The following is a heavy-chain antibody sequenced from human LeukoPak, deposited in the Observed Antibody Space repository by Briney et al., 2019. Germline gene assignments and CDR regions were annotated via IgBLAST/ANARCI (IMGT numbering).Heavy chain of an antibody. CDR2: IIPIFGTA. CDR3: ARDRPTIRFPYFDY. Sequence: GASVKASCKASGGTFSSYAISWVRQAPGQGLEWMGRIIPIFGTANYAQKFQGRVTITADKSTSTAYMELSSLRSEDTAVYYCARDRPTIRFPYFDYWGQGTLVTVSS. D-gene: IGHD5-24*01. V-gene: IGHV1-69*06. CDR1: GGTFSSYA. J-gene: IGHJ4*02.